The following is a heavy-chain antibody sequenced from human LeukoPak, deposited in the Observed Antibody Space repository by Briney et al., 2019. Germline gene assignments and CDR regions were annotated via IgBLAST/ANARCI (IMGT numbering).Heavy chain of an antibody. D-gene: IGHD3-3*01. J-gene: IGHJ4*02. Sequence: SETLSLTXAVSGYSICSGYYWGWIREPPGKGLERIGSIYHSGSTYYNPSLKSRVTISVDTSKNQFSLKLSSVTAADTAVYYCARPYYDFWSGYFLYWGQGTLVTVSS. CDR1: GYSICSGYY. V-gene: IGHV4-38-2*01. CDR3: ARPYYDFWSGYFLY. CDR2: IYHSGST.